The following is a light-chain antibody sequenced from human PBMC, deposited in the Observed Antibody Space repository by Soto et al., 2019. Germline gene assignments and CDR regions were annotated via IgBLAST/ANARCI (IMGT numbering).Light chain of an antibody. CDR3: QQYGRSPRT. V-gene: IGKV3-20*01. CDR2: GAF. CDR1: QSVSSNY. J-gene: IGKJ1*01. Sequence: EIVLTQSPCTLSLSTGERATFSCRASQSVSSNYLAWYQQKPGQAPRLLIYGAFKRATGIPDRFSGSGSGTDFTLTISRMEPEDFAVYCCQQYGRSPRTFGQGTKVDI.